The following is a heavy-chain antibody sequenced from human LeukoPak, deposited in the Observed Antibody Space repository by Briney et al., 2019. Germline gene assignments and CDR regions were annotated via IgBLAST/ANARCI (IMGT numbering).Heavy chain of an antibody. J-gene: IGHJ4*02. V-gene: IGHV3-21*01. D-gene: IGHD3-22*01. CDR3: ARHYDSNSYGPGY. CDR2: ISSSSSYI. CDR1: GFTFSSYS. Sequence: GGSLRLSCAASGFTFSSYSLNWVRQAPGKGLEWVSSISSSSSYIYYADSVKGRFTTSRDNAKNSLYLQMNSLRAEDMAVYYCARHYDSNSYGPGYWGQGTLVTVSS.